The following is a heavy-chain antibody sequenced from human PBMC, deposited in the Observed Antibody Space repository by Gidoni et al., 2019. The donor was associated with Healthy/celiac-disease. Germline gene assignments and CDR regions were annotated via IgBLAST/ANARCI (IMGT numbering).Heavy chain of an antibody. Sequence: QVQLQESGPGLVKPSQTLSLTCTFSGGSISSGGYYWSWIRQHPGKGLEWIGYSYYSGSTYYNPSLKSRVTISVDTSKNQFSLKLSSVTAADTAVYYCAREVTMIVVDSGGLNAFDIWGQGTMVTVSS. J-gene: IGHJ3*02. CDR3: AREVTMIVVDSGGLNAFDI. CDR2: SYYSGST. CDR1: GGSISSGGYY. V-gene: IGHV4-31*03. D-gene: IGHD3-22*01.